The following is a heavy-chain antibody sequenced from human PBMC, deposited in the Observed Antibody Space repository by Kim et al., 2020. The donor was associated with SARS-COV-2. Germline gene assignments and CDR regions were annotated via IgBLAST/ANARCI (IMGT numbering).Heavy chain of an antibody. J-gene: IGHJ4*02. V-gene: IGHV1-18*01. CDR2: ISAYNGNT. CDR3: ARSDYDYIWGSYRYPHFDY. D-gene: IGHD3-16*02. Sequence: ASVKVSCKASGYTFTSYGISWVRQAPGQGLEWMGWISAYNGNTNYAQKLQGRVTMTTDTSTSTAYMELRSLRSDDTAVYYCARSDYDYIWGSYRYPHFDYWGQGTLVTVSS. CDR1: GYTFTSYG.